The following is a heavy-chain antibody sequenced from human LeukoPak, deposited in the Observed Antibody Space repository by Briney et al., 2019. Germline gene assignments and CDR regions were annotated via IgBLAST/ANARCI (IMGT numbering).Heavy chain of an antibody. V-gene: IGHV4-39*01. CDR3: ARAYYDSNGYYYGYFDY. J-gene: IGHJ4*02. CDR1: GGSISSSNYY. Sequence: PSETLSLTCTVSGGSISSSNYYWGWIRQPPGKGLEWIGSIYYSGSTYYNPSLKGRVTKSVDTSKNQFSLKLSSATAADTAVYYCARAYYDSNGYYYGYFDYWGQGTLVTVSS. D-gene: IGHD3-22*01. CDR2: IYYSGST.